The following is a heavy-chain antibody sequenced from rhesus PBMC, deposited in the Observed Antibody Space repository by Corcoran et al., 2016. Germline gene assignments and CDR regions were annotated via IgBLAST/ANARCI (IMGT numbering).Heavy chain of an antibody. CDR3: ATDTVVATGSITY. D-gene: IGHD4-29*01. CDR1: GFTCRTYD. V-gene: IGHV3S5*01. Sequence: EVQLVETGGGLVQPGGAVNLYWAASGFTCRTYDMSGVRQAPGPGLEWVSSINGGGGSTNYAESVKGRFTISRDNSKNTLSLQMNSLRAEDTAVYYCATDTVVATGSITYWGQGVLVTVSS. CDR2: INGGGGST. J-gene: IGHJ4*01.